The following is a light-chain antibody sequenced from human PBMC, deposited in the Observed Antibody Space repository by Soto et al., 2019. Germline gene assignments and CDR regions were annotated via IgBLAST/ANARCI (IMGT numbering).Light chain of an antibody. Sequence: ETVMTQSPPTLSVSPGERATLSCRASQSVSSNLAWYQQKPGQAPRPLIYGASTRATGIPTRFSGRGSGTEFTLTISRLQSDDFALYYCQQYHDWPPWTFGQGTKVEVK. CDR1: QSVSSN. CDR3: QQYHDWPPWT. V-gene: IGKV3-15*01. CDR2: GAS. J-gene: IGKJ1*01.